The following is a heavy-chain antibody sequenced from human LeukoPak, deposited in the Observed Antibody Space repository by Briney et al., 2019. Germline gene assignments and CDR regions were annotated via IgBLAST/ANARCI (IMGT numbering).Heavy chain of an antibody. Sequence: PSETLSLTCTVSGGSISSYYWSWIRQPAGKGLEWIGRIYSSGSTNYNPSLKSRVTMSVATSQNQFSLKLSSVTAADTAVYYCARAAGGEAMPFFDPWGQGTLVTVSS. CDR1: GGSISSYY. V-gene: IGHV4-4*07. J-gene: IGHJ5*02. CDR3: ARAAGGEAMPFFDP. D-gene: IGHD2-2*01. CDR2: IYSSGST.